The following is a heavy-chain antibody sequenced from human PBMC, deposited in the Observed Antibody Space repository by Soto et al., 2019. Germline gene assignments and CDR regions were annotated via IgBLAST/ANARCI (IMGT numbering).Heavy chain of an antibody. V-gene: IGHV3-66*01. D-gene: IGHD3-9*01. J-gene: IGHJ4*02. CDR2: IYTGGDT. CDR1: GFTVSTNY. Sequence: GGSLRLSCAASGFTVSTNYMTWVRQAPGKGLEWVSLIYTGGDTNYADSVNGRFTISADFSNNTVYLQMNSLRAEDTAVYYCARVYYQVLTGFRNWGQGTLVTVSS. CDR3: ARVYYQVLTGFRN.